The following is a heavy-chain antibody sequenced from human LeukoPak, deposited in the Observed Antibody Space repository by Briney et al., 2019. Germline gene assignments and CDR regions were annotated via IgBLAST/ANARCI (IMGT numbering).Heavy chain of an antibody. D-gene: IGHD2-21*02. J-gene: IGHJ3*02. CDR3: ARYSYCGGDCYDAFDI. V-gene: IGHV4-59*01. Sequence: SETLSLTCTVSGGSISNYYWSWIRQPPGKGLEWIGYIYYSGSTNYNPSLKSRVTISIDTSKNQFSLKLSSVTAADTAVYYCARYSYCGGDCYDAFDIWGQGTMVTVSS. CDR1: GGSISNYY. CDR2: IYYSGST.